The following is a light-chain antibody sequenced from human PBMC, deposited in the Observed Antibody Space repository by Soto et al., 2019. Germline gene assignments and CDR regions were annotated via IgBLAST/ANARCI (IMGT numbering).Light chain of an antibody. V-gene: IGKV3D-20*01. J-gene: IGKJ4*01. CDR2: DAS. CDR1: QRISNNY. CDR3: QQFDNLIT. Sequence: EIVLTQSPATLSLSPGERATLSCGVSQRISNNYLAWYQQKPGLAPRLLIYDASNRAAGIPDRFSGSGSGTDFTLTISRLLPEDFAVYYCQQFDNLITFGGGSKV.